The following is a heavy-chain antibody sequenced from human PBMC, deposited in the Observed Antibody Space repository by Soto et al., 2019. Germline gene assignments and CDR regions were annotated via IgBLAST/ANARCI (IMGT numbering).Heavy chain of an antibody. J-gene: IGHJ6*02. CDR1: GGTFSSYA. V-gene: IGHV1-69*13. CDR2: IIPIFGTA. CDR3: ARGPYGSGSYYYYYGMDV. D-gene: IGHD3-10*01. Sequence: SVKVSCKASGGTFSSYAISWVRQAPGQGLEWMGGIIPIFGTANYAQKFQGRVTITADESTSTAYMELSSLRSEDTAVYYCARGPYGSGSYYYYYGMDVWGQGTTVTVSS.